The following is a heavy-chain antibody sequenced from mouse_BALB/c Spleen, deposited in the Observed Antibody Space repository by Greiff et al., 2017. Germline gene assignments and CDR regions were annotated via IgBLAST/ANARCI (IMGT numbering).Heavy chain of an antibody. J-gene: IGHJ2*01. V-gene: IGHV5-6-5*01. Sequence: EVMLVESGGGLVKPGGSLKLSCAASGFTFSSYAMSWVRQTPEKRLEWVASISSGGSTYYPDSVKGRFTISSDNARNILYLQMSSLRSEDTAMYYCARGRNGSSYFDYWGQGTTLTVSS. D-gene: IGHD1-1*01. CDR3: ARGRNGSSYFDY. CDR2: ISSGGST. CDR1: GFTFSSYA.